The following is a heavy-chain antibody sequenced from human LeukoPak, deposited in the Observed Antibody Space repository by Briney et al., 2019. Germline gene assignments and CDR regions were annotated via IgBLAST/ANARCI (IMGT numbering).Heavy chain of an antibody. Sequence: GGSLRLSCAASGFTFNKHGMHWVRQAPGKGLEWFSFIRNDGNDKYYADSVKGRFTISRDNSKNTLYLQMNSLRAEDTAVYYCARERCVVGACGAFDIWGQGTMATVSS. V-gene: IGHV3-30*02. CDR1: GFTFNKHG. J-gene: IGHJ3*02. CDR3: ARERCVVGACGAFDI. CDR2: IRNDGNDK. D-gene: IGHD1-26*01.